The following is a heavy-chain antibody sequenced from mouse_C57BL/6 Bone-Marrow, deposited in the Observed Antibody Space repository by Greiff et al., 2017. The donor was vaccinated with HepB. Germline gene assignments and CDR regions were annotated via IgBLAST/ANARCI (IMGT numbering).Heavy chain of an antibody. CDR2: IDPSDSYT. J-gene: IGHJ1*03. Sequence: VQLQQPGAELVMPGASVKLSCKASGYTFTSYWMHWVKQRPGQGLEWIGEIDPSDSYTNYNHKFKGKSTLTVDKSSSTAYMQLSSLTSEDSAVYYCARDYYGSYFDVWGTGTTGTVSS. CDR1: GYTFTSYW. V-gene: IGHV1-69*01. CDR3: ARDYYGSYFDV. D-gene: IGHD1-1*01.